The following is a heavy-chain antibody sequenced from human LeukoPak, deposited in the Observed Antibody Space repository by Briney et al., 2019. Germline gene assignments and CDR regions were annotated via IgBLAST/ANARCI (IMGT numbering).Heavy chain of an antibody. J-gene: IGHJ5*02. CDR3: ARDARWYDILTGYRAPNWFDP. D-gene: IGHD3-9*01. CDR1: GYTFSSYG. CDR2: ISAYNGNT. Sequence: GASVKVSCKASGYTFSSYGISWVRQAPGQGLEWMGWISAYNGNTNYAQKLQGRVTMTTDTSTSTAYMELRSLRSDDTAVYYCARDARWYDILTGYRAPNWFDPWGQGTLFTVSS. V-gene: IGHV1-18*01.